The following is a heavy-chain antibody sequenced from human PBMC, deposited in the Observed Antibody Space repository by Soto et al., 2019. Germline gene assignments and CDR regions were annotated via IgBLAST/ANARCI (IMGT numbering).Heavy chain of an antibody. V-gene: IGHV3-33*01. J-gene: IGHJ4*02. D-gene: IGHD2-2*01. Sequence: QVQLVESGGGVVQPGRSLRLSCAASGFTFSSYGMHWVRQAPGKGLEWVAVIWYDGSNKYYADSVKGRFTISRDNSKNKLYLQMNSLRAEDTAVYYCARDLEMYCSSTSCYVGYWGQGTLVTVSS. CDR3: ARDLEMYCSSTSCYVGY. CDR2: IWYDGSNK. CDR1: GFTFSSYG.